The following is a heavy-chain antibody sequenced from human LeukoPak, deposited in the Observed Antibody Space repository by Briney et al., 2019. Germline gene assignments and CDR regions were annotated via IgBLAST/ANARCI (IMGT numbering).Heavy chain of an antibody. CDR1: GFTFSSYA. J-gene: IGHJ6*02. Sequence: QPGASLRLSCAASGFTFSSYAMSWVRQAPGKGLEWVSAISGSGGSTYYADSVKGRFTISRDNSKNTLYLQMNSLRAEDTAVYYCAKGGGSERYYGMDVWGQGTTVTVSS. D-gene: IGHD1-26*01. CDR3: AKGGGSERYYGMDV. CDR2: ISGSGGST. V-gene: IGHV3-23*01.